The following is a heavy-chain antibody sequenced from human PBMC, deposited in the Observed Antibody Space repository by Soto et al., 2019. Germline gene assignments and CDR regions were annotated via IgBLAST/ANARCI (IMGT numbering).Heavy chain of an antibody. CDR3: ARDASYYSLWSGYYPSRNGMDV. D-gene: IGHD3-3*01. CDR1: GFTFSSFG. Sequence: QVQVVESGGGVVQPGRSLRLSCAASGFTFSSFGMHWVRQAPGKWLEWVSLIWYDGSKKSYGDSVKGRFTISRDNSRNTVYLQMNSLRADDTAVYYCARDASYYSLWSGYYPSRNGMDVWGQGTTVTVSS. CDR2: IWYDGSKK. V-gene: IGHV3-33*01. J-gene: IGHJ6*02.